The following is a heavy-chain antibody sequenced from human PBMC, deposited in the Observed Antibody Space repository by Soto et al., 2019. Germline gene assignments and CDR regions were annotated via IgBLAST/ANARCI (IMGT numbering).Heavy chain of an antibody. CDR2: IYYSGSGSP. CDR3: ARDLSPPVELGGYYYYGLDV. V-gene: IGHV4-61*01. Sequence: PSETLSLTCTVSGGSVRSDTYYWSWIRQPPGKGLEWIGRIYYSGSGSPNYNPSLKSRVTISLDTSRNQFSLILSSVTAADTAVYYCARDLSPPVELGGYYYYGLDVWGQGTTVTVSS. CDR1: GGSVRSDTYY. J-gene: IGHJ6*02. D-gene: IGHD3-16*01.